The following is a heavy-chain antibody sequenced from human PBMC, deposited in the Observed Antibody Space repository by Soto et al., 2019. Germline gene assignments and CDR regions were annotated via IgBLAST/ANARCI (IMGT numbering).Heavy chain of an antibody. D-gene: IGHD6-13*01. CDR1: GYTFTSYA. CDR2: INAGNGNT. V-gene: IGHV1-3*05. J-gene: IGHJ4*02. Sequence: QVQLVQSGAEEKKPGASVKVSCKASGYTFTSYAMHWVRQAPGQRLEWMGWINAGNGNTKYSQKFQGRVTITRDTSXSTAYMELSSLRSEDTAVYYCARSTEAAAGFVLDYWGQGTLVTVSS. CDR3: ARSTEAAAGFVLDY.